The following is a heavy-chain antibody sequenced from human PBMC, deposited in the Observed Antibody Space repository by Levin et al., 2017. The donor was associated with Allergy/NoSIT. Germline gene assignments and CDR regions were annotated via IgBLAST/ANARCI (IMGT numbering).Heavy chain of an antibody. D-gene: IGHD3-9*01. Sequence: GESLKISCKGSGYSFTSYWIGWVRQMPGKGLEWMGIIYPGDSDTRYSPSFQGQVTISADKSISTAYLQWSSLKASDTAMYYCARRVDYDILTGDLGNWFDPWGQGTLVTVSS. CDR3: ARRVDYDILTGDLGNWFDP. CDR2: IYPGDSDT. CDR1: GYSFTSYW. J-gene: IGHJ5*02. V-gene: IGHV5-51*01.